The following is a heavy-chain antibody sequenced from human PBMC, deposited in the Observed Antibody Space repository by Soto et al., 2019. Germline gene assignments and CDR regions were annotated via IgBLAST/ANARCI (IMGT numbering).Heavy chain of an antibody. CDR3: ARRSAGGLDY. Sequence: AGGSLRLSCAASGFTFSSYAMHWVRQAPGKGLEWVAVISYDGSNIYYGDSVKGRFTISRDNSKNTLDLQMNSLRDEDTAVYYCARRSAGGLDYWGQGTLVTAPQ. V-gene: IGHV3-30-3*01. CDR2: ISYDGSNI. D-gene: IGHD6-13*01. CDR1: GFTFSSYA. J-gene: IGHJ4*02.